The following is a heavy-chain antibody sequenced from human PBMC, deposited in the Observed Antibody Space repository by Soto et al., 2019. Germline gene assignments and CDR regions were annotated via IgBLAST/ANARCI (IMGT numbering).Heavy chain of an antibody. CDR3: ARDLLELGPEYYYYYGMDV. CDR1: GFTFSSYA. D-gene: IGHD1-26*01. V-gene: IGHV3-30-3*01. CDR2: ISYDGSNK. Sequence: GGSLRLSCAASGFTFSSYAIHWVRQAPGKGLEWVAVISYDGSNKYYADSVKGRFTISRDNSKNTLYLQMNSLRAEDTAVYYCARDLLELGPEYYYYYGMDVWGQGTTVTVSS. J-gene: IGHJ6*02.